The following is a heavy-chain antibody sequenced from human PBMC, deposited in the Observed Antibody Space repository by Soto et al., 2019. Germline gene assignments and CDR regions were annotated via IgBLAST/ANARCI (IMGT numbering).Heavy chain of an antibody. CDR1: GGSISSYY. CDR2: IYYSGST. V-gene: IGHV4-59*01. Sequence: KSSETLSLTCTVSGGSISSYYWSWIRQPPGKGLEWIGYIYYSGSTNYNPSLKSRVTISVDTSKNQFSLKLSSVTAADTAVYYCAREGSIAVAGTRFLSAFDIWGQGTMVTVS. CDR3: AREGSIAVAGTRFLSAFDI. D-gene: IGHD6-19*01. J-gene: IGHJ3*02.